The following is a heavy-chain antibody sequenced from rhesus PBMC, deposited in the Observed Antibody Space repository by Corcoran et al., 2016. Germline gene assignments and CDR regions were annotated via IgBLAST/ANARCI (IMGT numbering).Heavy chain of an antibody. J-gene: IGHJ6*01. CDR2: ISYSGST. CDR1: GGSISSSFYY. CDR3: ARDEGGWSYDYGLDS. V-gene: IGHV4-122*02. Sequence: QVQLQESGPGLVKPSETLSLTCAVSGGSISSSFYYWSWSRQAPGKGLEWIGYISYSGSTSYNPSLKSRVTISRDTSKNQFSLKLSSVTAADTAVYYCARDEGGWSYDYGLDSWGQGVVVTVSS. D-gene: IGHD6-37*01.